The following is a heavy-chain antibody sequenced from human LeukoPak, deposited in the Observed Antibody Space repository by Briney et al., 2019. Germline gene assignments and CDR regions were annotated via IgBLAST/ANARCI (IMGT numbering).Heavy chain of an antibody. CDR3: ARGRYNWSY. Sequence: SETLSLTCTVSGGSISSYYWSWIRQPPGKGLEWIGEINHSGSTNYNPSLKSRVTISVDTSKNQFSLKLSSVTAADTAVYYCARGRYNWSYWGKGTLVTVSS. CDR2: INHSGST. D-gene: IGHD1-20*01. V-gene: IGHV4-34*01. CDR1: GGSISSYY. J-gene: IGHJ4*02.